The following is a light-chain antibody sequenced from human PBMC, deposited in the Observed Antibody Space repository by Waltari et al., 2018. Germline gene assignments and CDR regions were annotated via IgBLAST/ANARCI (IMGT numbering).Light chain of an antibody. CDR2: DVS. V-gene: IGLV2-14*03. CDR1: SSDVGGYNY. J-gene: IGLJ3*02. Sequence: QSALPQPASVSWSPGQSITISCTVTSSDVGGYNYVSWYQLHPGKAPRLMIYDVSNRPSGVSNRFSGSKSVDTASLTVSGLQAEDEADYYCSSYTTGRTWVFGGGTKLTVL. CDR3: SSYTTGRTWV.